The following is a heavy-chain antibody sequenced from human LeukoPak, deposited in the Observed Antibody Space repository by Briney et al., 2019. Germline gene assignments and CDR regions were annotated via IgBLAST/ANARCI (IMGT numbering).Heavy chain of an antibody. CDR3: ASGSIAVAGPPFGY. V-gene: IGHV3-21*01. CDR1: GFTFSSNT. Sequence: GGSLRLSCAASGFTFSSNTMNWVRQAPGKGLEWVSCISSSGSYIYYADPVKGRFTISRDNAKNSLYLQMNSLRAEDSAVYYCASGSIAVAGPPFGYWGQGSLVTVSS. J-gene: IGHJ4*02. D-gene: IGHD6-19*01. CDR2: ISSSGSYI.